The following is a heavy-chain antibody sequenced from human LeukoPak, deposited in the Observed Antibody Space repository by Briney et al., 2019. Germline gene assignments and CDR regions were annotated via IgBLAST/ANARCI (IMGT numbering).Heavy chain of an antibody. J-gene: IGHJ5*02. CDR2: FYHSGSA. V-gene: IGHV4-30-2*01. CDR3: ARGGYPPRVAFDP. Sequence: SETLSLTCAVSGGSISSGGYSWRWLRQPPGRGREGIGYFYHSGSAYYSPSLKSRVTISVDRSKNQFSLKLNSVTAADTAVYYCARGGYPPRVAFDPWAQGTLVTVSS. D-gene: IGHD3-16*02. CDR1: GGSISSGGYS.